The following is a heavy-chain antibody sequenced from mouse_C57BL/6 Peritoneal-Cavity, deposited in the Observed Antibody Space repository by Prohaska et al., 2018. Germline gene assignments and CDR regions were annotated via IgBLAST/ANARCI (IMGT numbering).Heavy chain of an antibody. J-gene: IGHJ1*03. CDR1: GFTFSGFW. V-gene: IGHV11-2*01. CDR3: MRYGNYWYFDV. CDR2: INSDGSAI. D-gene: IGHD2-1*01. Sequence: EVQLLETGGGLVQPGGSRGLSCEGSGFTFSGFWMSWVRQTLGKTVEWIVDINSDGSAINYAPSIKDRFTIFRDKDKSTLYLQMSKVRSEDTATYFCMRYGNYWYFDVWGTGTTVTVSS.